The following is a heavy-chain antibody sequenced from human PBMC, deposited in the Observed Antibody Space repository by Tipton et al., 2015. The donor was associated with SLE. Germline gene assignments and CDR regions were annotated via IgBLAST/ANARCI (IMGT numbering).Heavy chain of an antibody. Sequence: QLVQSGAEVKKPGASVKVSCKASGYIFTSYGISWVRQAPGQGLEWMGWISAYNGNTNYAQKLQGRVTMTTDTSTSTAYMELRSRRSDDTAVYYCARDGRGYYYDSSGYFDPWGQGTLVTVSS. CDR1: GYIFTSYG. J-gene: IGHJ5*02. CDR2: ISAYNGNT. D-gene: IGHD3-22*01. CDR3: ARDGRGYYYDSSGYFDP. V-gene: IGHV1-18*01.